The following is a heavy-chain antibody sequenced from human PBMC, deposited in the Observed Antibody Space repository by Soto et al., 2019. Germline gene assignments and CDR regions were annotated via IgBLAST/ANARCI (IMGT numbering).Heavy chain of an antibody. CDR2: VSTNSGHT. CDR1: GYTFTNYG. Sequence: QVQLVQSGAEVKKPGASVKVSCKASGYTFTNYGISWVRQAPSQGLEWMGWVSTNSGHTDYAQKFRGRVTMTTDTSTTTAYMELRSLRSDDTAVYYCAREEYRQRDHWGQGTLVTVSS. D-gene: IGHD3-16*02. CDR3: AREEYRQRDH. J-gene: IGHJ5*02. V-gene: IGHV1-18*01.